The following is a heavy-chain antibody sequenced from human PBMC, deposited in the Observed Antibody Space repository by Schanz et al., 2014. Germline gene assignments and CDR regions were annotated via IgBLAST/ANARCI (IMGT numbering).Heavy chain of an antibody. CDR1: GFSVGNKY. CDR3: VRVSFADPRLYRGMDKDIDY. V-gene: IGHV3-66*01. Sequence: EVQLAESGGGLVQPGGSLRLSCAASGFSVGNKYMNWVRQAPGKGLEWVSFIYIGGNTYYAGSVKGRFTISRDNAKNSLYLQMNNLRAENAAVYYCVRVSFADPRLYRGMDKDIDYWGQGTLVTVSS. D-gene: IGHD5-18*01. J-gene: IGHJ4*02. CDR2: IYIGGNT.